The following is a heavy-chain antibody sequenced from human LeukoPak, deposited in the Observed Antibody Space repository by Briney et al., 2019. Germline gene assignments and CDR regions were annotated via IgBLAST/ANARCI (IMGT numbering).Heavy chain of an antibody. CDR2: ISGSGGST. CDR3: AKTRTPWELPQRTAFDI. V-gene: IGHV3-23*01. CDR1: GFTFSSYA. Sequence: PGGSLRLSCAASGFTFSSYAMSWVRQAPGKGLEWVSAISGSGGSTYYADSVKGRFTISRDNSKNTLYLQMNSLRAEDTAVYYCAKTRTPWELPQRTAFDIWGQGTMVTVSS. D-gene: IGHD1-26*01. J-gene: IGHJ3*02.